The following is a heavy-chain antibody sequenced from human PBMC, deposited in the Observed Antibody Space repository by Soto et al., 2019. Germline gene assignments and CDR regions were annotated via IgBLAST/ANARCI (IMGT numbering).Heavy chain of an antibody. V-gene: IGHV4-39*01. CDR2: VYYGGAIFYSGNI. Sequence: LTCTVSGDSISSSNSHWGWTRQPPGKGLEYIGSVYYGGAIFYSGNIYYNPSLKSRVTISVDASKNQFSLRLSSVTAADTGVYYCVRYDRINMKPYSPEGFHIWGQGTMVTVSS. J-gene: IGHJ3*02. CDR1: GDSISSSNSH. CDR3: VRYDRINMKPYSPEGFHI. D-gene: IGHD3-3*02.